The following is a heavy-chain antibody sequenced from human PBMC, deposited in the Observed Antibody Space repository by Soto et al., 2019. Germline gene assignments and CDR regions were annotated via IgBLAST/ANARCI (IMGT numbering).Heavy chain of an antibody. J-gene: IGHJ6*02. D-gene: IGHD1-1*01. Sequence: QVQLQESGPGLVKPSETLSLTCTVSGASVSSGTHFWSWIRQPPGKGLEGIGNIHYRGSTSYNPSLRGRATISLDMSTNHCPLKVPSATAADTPVYCCPRGLRPSCPTTTRHPADVVWGQGTTVTASS. CDR2: IHYRGST. CDR1: GASVSSGTHF. CDR3: PRGLRPSCPTTTRHPADVV. V-gene: IGHV4-61*03.